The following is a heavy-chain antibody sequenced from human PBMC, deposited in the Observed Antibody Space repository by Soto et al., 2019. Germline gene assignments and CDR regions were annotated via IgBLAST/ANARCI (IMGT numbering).Heavy chain of an antibody. V-gene: IGHV4-4*02. Sequence: QLQLQESGPGLVRPSGTLSLTCAVSGGFPAPNTWWSWFRQPPGKGLEWIGDAYHSGSTEYNPSLKSRVSISVDKSKNQISLKLTSATAADTAVYYCARSPPSSYYGGSGTFDYWGQGTLVTVSS. D-gene: IGHD3-10*01. CDR2: AYHSGST. CDR1: GGFPAPNTW. J-gene: IGHJ4*02. CDR3: ARSPPSSYYGGSGTFDY.